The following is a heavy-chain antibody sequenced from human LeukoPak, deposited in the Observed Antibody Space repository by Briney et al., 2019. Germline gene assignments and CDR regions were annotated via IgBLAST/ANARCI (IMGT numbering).Heavy chain of an antibody. CDR2: ISYDGSNK. CDR3: AFTELGYYYYMDV. V-gene: IGHV3-30-3*01. Sequence: GGSLRLSCAASGFTFSSYAMHWVRQAPGKGLEWVAVISYDGSNKYCADSVKGRFTISRDNSKNTLYLQMNSLRAEDTAVYYCAFTELGYYYYMDVWGKGTTVTVSS. CDR1: GFTFSSYA. D-gene: IGHD3-10*01. J-gene: IGHJ6*03.